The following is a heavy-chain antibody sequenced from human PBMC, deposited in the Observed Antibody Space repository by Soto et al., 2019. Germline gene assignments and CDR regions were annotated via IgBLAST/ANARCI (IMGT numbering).Heavy chain of an antibody. CDR3: ASRYYYDSSGYYYPYYY. J-gene: IGHJ4*02. CDR2: ISISSSTI. Sequence: GGSLRLSCAASGFTFSNYNMNWVRQAPGKGLEWVSSISISSSTIYYADSVKGRFTISRDNAKNSLYLQMNSLRDEDTAVYYCASRYYYDSSGYYYPYYYWGQGTLVTVSS. D-gene: IGHD3-22*01. V-gene: IGHV3-48*02. CDR1: GFTFSNYN.